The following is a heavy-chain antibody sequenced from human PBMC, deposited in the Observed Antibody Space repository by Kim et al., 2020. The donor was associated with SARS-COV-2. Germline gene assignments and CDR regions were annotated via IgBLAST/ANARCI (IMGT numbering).Heavy chain of an antibody. V-gene: IGHV3-23*01. J-gene: IGHJ4*02. D-gene: IGHD6-19*01. CDR3: AKGSSGWYWFDY. Sequence: SYADSVKGRFTLSRENSKNTLYLQMNSLRAEDTAVYYCAKGSSGWYWFDYWGQGTLVTVSS.